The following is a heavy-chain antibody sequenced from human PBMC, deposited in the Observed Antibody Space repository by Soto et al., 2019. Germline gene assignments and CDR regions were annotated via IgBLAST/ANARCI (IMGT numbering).Heavy chain of an antibody. CDR3: SSGKGSWYFDL. V-gene: IGHV3-74*01. CDR2: LKSDGSST. CDR1: GFTFSSYW. Sequence: EVQLVESGGGLVQPGGSLRLSCAASGFTFSSYWMHWVRQAPGKGLVWVSRLKSDGSSTAYADSVKGRFTISRDNAKNTRYLQMNSLRAEDTAVYYWSSGKGSWYFDLWGGGTLVAVSS. J-gene: IGHJ2*01.